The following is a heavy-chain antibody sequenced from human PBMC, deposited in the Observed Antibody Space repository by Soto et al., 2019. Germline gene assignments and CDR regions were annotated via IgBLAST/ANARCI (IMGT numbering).Heavy chain of an antibody. Sequence: QVQLVQSGAEVKKPGASVKVSCKASRYTFTSYYMHWVRQAPGQGLEWTGIINPSGGSTSYAQKFQGRVTMNRYTSKSTVYMELSSLRAEDTAVYYCARDDGSGGSCYARYGMDVWGQGTTVTVSS. CDR3: ARDDGSGGSCYARYGMDV. CDR2: INPSGGST. D-gene: IGHD2-15*01. V-gene: IGHV1-46*01. CDR1: RYTFTSYY. J-gene: IGHJ6*02.